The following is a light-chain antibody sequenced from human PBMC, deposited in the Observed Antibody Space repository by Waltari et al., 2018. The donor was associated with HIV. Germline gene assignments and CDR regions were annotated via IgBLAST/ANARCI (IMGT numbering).Light chain of an antibody. Sequence: EIVMTQSPATLSVSPGERATLSCRASQSVSSDLAWYQQKPGPAPRLLIYGASTRATGIPARFSGSGSGTEFTLTISSLQSEDFAIYYCRQYNDWPPITFGQGTRLEIK. CDR2: GAS. CDR3: RQYNDWPPIT. V-gene: IGKV3-15*01. CDR1: QSVSSD. J-gene: IGKJ5*01.